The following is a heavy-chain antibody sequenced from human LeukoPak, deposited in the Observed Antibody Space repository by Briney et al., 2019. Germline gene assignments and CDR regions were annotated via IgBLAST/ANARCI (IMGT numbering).Heavy chain of an antibody. Sequence: SETLSLTCTASGGSISSGSYYWIWMRQPAGKELEWIGRIYTSGSTNYNPSLKSRVSISVDTSKNQFSLKLNSVPAADTAVYYCARVTSGGYLDSWGQGTLVTVSS. CDR3: ARVTSGGYLDS. D-gene: IGHD3-22*01. J-gene: IGHJ4*02. CDR1: GGSISSGSYY. CDR2: IYTSGST. V-gene: IGHV4-61*02.